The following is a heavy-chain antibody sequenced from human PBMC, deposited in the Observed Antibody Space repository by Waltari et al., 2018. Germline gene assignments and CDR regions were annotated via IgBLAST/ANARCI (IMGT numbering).Heavy chain of an antibody. CDR1: GGSISSGDYY. CDR3: ARSPRGYNYYYMDV. J-gene: IGHJ6*03. D-gene: IGHD5-12*01. CDR2: IYYSGIT. Sequence: QVQLQESGPGLVKPSQTLSLTCTVSGGSISSGDYYWSWIRQPPGKGLEWIGYIYYSGITDYNPSLKSRVTISVDTSKNQFSLKLSSVTAADTAVYYCARSPRGYNYYYMDVWGKGTTVTISS. V-gene: IGHV4-30-4*08.